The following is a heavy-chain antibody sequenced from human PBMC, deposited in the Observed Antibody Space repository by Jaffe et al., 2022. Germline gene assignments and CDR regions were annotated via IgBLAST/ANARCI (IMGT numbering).Heavy chain of an antibody. V-gene: IGHV3-21*01. Sequence: EVQLVESGGGLVKPGGSLRLSCAASGFTFSSYSMNWVRQAPGKGLEWVSSISSSSSYIYYADSVKGRFTISRDNAKNSLYLQMNSLRAEDTAVYYCARASDFYSSGWYEDFFDYWGQGTLVTVSS. D-gene: IGHD6-19*01. CDR1: GFTFSSYS. J-gene: IGHJ4*02. CDR3: ARASDFYSSGWYEDFFDY. CDR2: ISSSSSYI.